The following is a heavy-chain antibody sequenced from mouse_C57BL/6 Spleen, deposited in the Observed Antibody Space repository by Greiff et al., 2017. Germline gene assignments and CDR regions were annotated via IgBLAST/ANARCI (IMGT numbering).Heavy chain of an antibody. J-gene: IGHJ4*01. V-gene: IGHV1-80*01. CDR2: IYPGDGDT. CDR1: GYAFSSYW. Sequence: QVQLQQPGAELVKPGASVKISCKASGYAFSSYWMNWVKQRPGKGLEWIGQIYPGDGDTNYNGKFKGKATLTADTSSSTAYMQPSSLTSADSAVYVCERGIYSNYFYYYAMDYWGQGTSVTVSS. D-gene: IGHD2-5*01. CDR3: ERGIYSNYFYYYAMDY.